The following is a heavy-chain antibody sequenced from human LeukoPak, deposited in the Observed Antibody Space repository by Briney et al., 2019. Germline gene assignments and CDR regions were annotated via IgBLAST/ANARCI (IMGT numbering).Heavy chain of an antibody. D-gene: IGHD2-15*01. CDR2: IILIFGTA. J-gene: IGHJ4*02. Sequence: VTASCKASGGTFSSYAISWVRQAPGQGLEWIGRIILIFGTANYAQKFQGRVTITADKSTSTAYMELSSLRSEDTAVYYCARAAGYCSGGSCYHFDYWGQGTLVTVAS. CDR1: GGTFSSYA. V-gene: IGHV1-69*06. CDR3: ARAAGYCSGGSCYHFDY.